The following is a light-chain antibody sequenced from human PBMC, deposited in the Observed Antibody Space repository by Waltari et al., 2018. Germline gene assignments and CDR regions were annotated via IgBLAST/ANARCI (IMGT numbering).Light chain of an antibody. Sequence: DIQMTQSPSSLSASIGDRVTITCRASQTISSYLNWYQQKPGKAPKVLIYASSTLRSGVPSRFRGSRSGTDFTLTISSLQPEDFATYYCQQSYSTPLTFGGGTKVEIK. CDR3: QQSYSTPLT. V-gene: IGKV1-39*01. CDR1: QTISSY. J-gene: IGKJ4*01. CDR2: ASS.